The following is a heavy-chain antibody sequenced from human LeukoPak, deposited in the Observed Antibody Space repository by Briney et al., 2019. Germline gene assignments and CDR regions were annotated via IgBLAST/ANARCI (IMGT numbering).Heavy chain of an antibody. CDR3: AREGDYYGPGSHYGGAFDP. Sequence: SETLSLTCTISGGSVITTHWWNWVRQSPGKGLEWIGEIYHSGRANYNPSLGSRVTISVDKSKNHLSLKLTPVTAADTAVYYCAREGDYYGPGSHYGGAFDPWGQGTLVIVSS. CDR1: GGSVITTHW. D-gene: IGHD3-10*01. J-gene: IGHJ5*02. CDR2: IYHSGRA. V-gene: IGHV4/OR15-8*01.